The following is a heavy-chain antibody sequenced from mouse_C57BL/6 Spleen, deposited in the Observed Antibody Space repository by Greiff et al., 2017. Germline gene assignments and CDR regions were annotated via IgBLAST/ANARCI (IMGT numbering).Heavy chain of an antibody. Sequence: EVKVVESGGGLVQSGRSLRLSCATSGFTFSDFYMEWVRQAPGKGLEWIAASRNKANDYTTEYSASVKGRFIVSRDTTQSILYLQMNALRAEDTAIYYCARASNWDVGGDFDDWGQGTTLTVSS. CDR2: SRNKANDYTT. D-gene: IGHD4-1*01. CDR3: ARASNWDVGGDFDD. J-gene: IGHJ2*01. CDR1: GFTFSDFY. V-gene: IGHV7-1*01.